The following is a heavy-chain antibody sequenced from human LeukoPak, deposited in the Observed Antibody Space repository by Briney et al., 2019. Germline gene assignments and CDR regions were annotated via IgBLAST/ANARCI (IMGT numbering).Heavy chain of an antibody. CDR2: ISYDGSNK. D-gene: IGHD3-10*01. J-gene: IGHJ4*02. CDR1: GFTFSSYA. V-gene: IGHV3-30-3*01. Sequence: GGSLRLSCAASGFTFSSYAMHWVRQAPGKGLEWVAVISYDGSNKYYADSVKGRFTISRDNSKNTLYLQMNSLRAEDTAVYYCVRDFGYWGQGTLVTVSS. CDR3: VRDFGY.